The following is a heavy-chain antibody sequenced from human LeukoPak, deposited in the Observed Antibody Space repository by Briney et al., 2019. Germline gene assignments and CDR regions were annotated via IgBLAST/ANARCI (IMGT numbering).Heavy chain of an antibody. J-gene: IGHJ4*02. CDR1: GFTFSSYW. Sequence: PGGSLRLSCAASGFTFSSYWMHWVRQAPGKGLVWVSRINSDGSSTTYADSVKGRFTISRDNAKNTLYLQMNSLRAEDTAVYYCARDYGDYKFDYWGQGTLVTVSS. V-gene: IGHV3-74*01. CDR2: INSDGSST. D-gene: IGHD4-17*01. CDR3: ARDYGDYKFDY.